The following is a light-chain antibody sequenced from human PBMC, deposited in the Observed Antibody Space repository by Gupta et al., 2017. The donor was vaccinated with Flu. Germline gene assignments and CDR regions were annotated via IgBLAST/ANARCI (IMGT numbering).Light chain of an antibody. V-gene: IGKV3-20*01. J-gene: IGKJ2*01. CDR3: QQYGSSPAFS. CDR2: GAS. CDR1: QTVAGSF. Sequence: EVVLTQSPGSLSFSTGERATLSCRASQTVAGSFLAWYQQQPGQAPRLLIYGASTRAAGIPDRFSGSVSGTDFTLTIIRLEPEDFAVYYCQQYGSSPAFSFGQGTKLE.